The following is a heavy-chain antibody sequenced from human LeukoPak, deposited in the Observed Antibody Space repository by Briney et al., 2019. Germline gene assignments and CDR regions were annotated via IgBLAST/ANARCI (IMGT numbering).Heavy chain of an antibody. CDR1: GYTFTGYY. V-gene: IGHV1-2*02. CDR2: INPNSGGT. J-gene: IGHJ6*03. CDR3: ARGGQRPSDYYGSGSYYQNYYYYYMDV. Sequence: GASVKVSCKASGYTFTGYYMHWVRQAPGQGLEWMGWINPNSGGTNYAQKFQGRVTMTRDTSISTAYMELSRLRSDDTAVYYCARGGQRPSDYYGSGSYYQNYYYYYMDVWGQGTMVTVSS. D-gene: IGHD3-10*01.